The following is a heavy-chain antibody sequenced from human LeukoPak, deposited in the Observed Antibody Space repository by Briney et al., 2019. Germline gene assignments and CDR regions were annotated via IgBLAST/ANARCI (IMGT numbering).Heavy chain of an antibody. Sequence: GGSLRLSCAASGFTFSSYWMSWVRQAPGKGLEWVSAISGSGGSTYYADSVKGRFTISRDNSKNTLYLQMNSLRAEDTAVYYCARSKWRRAYYYDSSGYFELDYWGQGTLVTVSS. D-gene: IGHD3-22*01. V-gene: IGHV3-23*01. CDR2: ISGSGGST. CDR3: ARSKWRRAYYYDSSGYFELDY. J-gene: IGHJ4*02. CDR1: GFTFSSYW.